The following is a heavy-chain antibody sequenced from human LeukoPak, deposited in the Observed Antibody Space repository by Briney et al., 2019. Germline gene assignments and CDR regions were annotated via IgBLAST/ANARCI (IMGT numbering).Heavy chain of an antibody. J-gene: IGHJ3*02. Sequence: SETLSLTCTVSGGSISSYYWSWIRQPPGKGLEWSGYIYYSGSTNYNPSLKSRVTISVDTSKNQFSLKLSSVTAADTAVYYCARLLYGGFGYSYGYDAFDIWGQGTMVTVSS. D-gene: IGHD5-18*01. CDR2: IYYSGST. CDR1: GGSISSYY. V-gene: IGHV4-59*01. CDR3: ARLLYGGFGYSYGYDAFDI.